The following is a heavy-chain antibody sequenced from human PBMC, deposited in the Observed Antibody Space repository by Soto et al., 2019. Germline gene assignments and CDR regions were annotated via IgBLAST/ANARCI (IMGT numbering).Heavy chain of an antibody. CDR3: ARMATSGTLNWFDP. Sequence: ASVKVSCKASGYTFGNNDISWVRQATGQGLEWMGWMNPNSGNTGYAQKFQGRVSMTRNTSITTAYLALSSLRSDDTAIYYCARMATSGTLNWFDPWGQGTLVTVSS. CDR2: MNPNSGNT. J-gene: IGHJ5*02. V-gene: IGHV1-8*01. CDR1: GYTFGNND.